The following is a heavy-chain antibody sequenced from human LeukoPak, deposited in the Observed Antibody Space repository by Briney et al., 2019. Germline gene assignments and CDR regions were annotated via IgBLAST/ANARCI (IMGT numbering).Heavy chain of an antibody. J-gene: IGHJ4*02. CDR3: ARRVDSYWFFDH. CDR2: INPGDSDT. V-gene: IGHV5-51*01. CDR1: GYSFTTYW. D-gene: IGHD1-26*01. Sequence: PGESLKISCKVSGYSFTTYWIAWVRQMPGKGLEWMGIINPGDSDTRYSPSFQGQVTISADKSISTAYLQWSSLKASDTAIYYCARRVDSYWFFDHWGQGTLVTVSS.